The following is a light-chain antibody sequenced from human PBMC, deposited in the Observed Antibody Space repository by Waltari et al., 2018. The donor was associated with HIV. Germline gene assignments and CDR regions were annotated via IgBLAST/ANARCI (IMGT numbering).Light chain of an antibody. J-gene: IGLJ2*01. Sequence: SYLLTPPPSVSVAPGQTARITCGGINIGRINVHWFQQKPGQAPVVVVHGDADRPSGIPERFSGSISGNTATLIISRVEAGDEADYYCQVGDDSSDHILFAGGTKLTVL. V-gene: IGLV3-21*02. CDR1: NIGRIN. CDR2: GDA. CDR3: QVGDDSSDHIL.